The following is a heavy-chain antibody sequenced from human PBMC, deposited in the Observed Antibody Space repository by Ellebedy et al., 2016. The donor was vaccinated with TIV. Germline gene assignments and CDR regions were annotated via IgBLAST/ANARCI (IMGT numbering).Heavy chain of an antibody. CDR3: ARGFRGVMDY. J-gene: IGHJ4*02. CDR2: VTFPTGTT. V-gene: IGHV3-23*01. CDR1: GFTFSLSS. Sequence: GESLKISCAASGFTFSLSSMSWVRQAPGRGLEWVSSVTFPTGTTYYADSVKGRFTISRDNAKNTLYLEMNSLRAEDSAVYYCARGFRGVMDYWGQGTLVTVSS. D-gene: IGHD3-16*01.